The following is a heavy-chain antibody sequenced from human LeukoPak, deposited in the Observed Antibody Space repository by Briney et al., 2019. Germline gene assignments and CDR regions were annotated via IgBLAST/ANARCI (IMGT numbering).Heavy chain of an antibody. CDR3: ARQPSYSGSSFDY. V-gene: IGHV5-51*01. CDR1: GYSFTSYW. Sequence: GESLKISCKGSGYSFTSYWTGWVRHMPGKGLEWRGIIYPGDSDTRYSPSFQGQVTISADKSISTAYLQWSSLKASDTAMYYCARQPSYSGSSFDYWGQGILVTVSS. CDR2: IYPGDSDT. D-gene: IGHD1-26*01. J-gene: IGHJ4*02.